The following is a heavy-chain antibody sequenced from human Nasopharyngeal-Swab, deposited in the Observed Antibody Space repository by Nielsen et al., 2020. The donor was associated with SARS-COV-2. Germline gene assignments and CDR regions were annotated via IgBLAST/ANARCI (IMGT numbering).Heavy chain of an antibody. V-gene: IGHV4-39*01. J-gene: IGHJ5*02. CDR3: ARPSRHFWSGQDPWFDP. CDR2: TYYSGST. D-gene: IGHD3-3*02. CDR1: GGSISSSSYY. Sequence: SETLSLTCTVSGGSISSSSYYWGWIRQPPGKGLEWIGSTYYSGSTYYNPSLKSRVTISVDTSKNQFSLKLSSVTAADTAVYYCARPSRHFWSGQDPWFDPWGQGTLVTVSS.